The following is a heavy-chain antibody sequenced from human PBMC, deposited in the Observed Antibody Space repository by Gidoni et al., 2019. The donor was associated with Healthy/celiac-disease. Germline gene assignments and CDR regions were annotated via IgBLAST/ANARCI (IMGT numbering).Heavy chain of an antibody. Sequence: EVQLVESGGGLVQPGRSLRLSCTASGFTFGDYAMSWFRQAPGKGLEWVGFIRSKAYGGTTEYAASVKGRFTISRDDSKSIAYLQMNSLKTEDTAVYYCTRDGSYYYDSSGYPYWGQGTLVTVSS. J-gene: IGHJ4*02. D-gene: IGHD3-22*01. CDR1: GFTFGDYA. V-gene: IGHV3-49*03. CDR3: TRDGSYYYDSSGYPY. CDR2: IRSKAYGGTT.